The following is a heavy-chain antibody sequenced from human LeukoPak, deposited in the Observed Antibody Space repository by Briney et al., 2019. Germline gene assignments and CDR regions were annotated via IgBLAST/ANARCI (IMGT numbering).Heavy chain of an antibody. CDR3: ARSPHILTGENFDY. Sequence: GASVTVSCKTSGYTFTGYYMHWVRQAPGQGLEWMGWINPNSGGTNYAQKFQDRVSMTRDTSISTAYMHLSRLRSDDTAVYYCARSPHILTGENFDYWGQGTLLTVSS. D-gene: IGHD3-9*01. V-gene: IGHV1-2*02. CDR2: INPNSGGT. J-gene: IGHJ4*02. CDR1: GYTFTGYY.